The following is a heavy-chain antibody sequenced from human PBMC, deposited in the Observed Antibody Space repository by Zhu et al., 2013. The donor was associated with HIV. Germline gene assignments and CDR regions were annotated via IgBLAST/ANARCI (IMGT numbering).Heavy chain of an antibody. CDR2: ISYSGST. CDR1: GGSISSYY. J-gene: IGHJ4*02. Sequence: QVQLQESGPGLVKPSETLSLTCTVSGGSISSYYWSWIRQPPGKGLEWIGYISYSGSTNYNPSLKSRVTLSVDTSKNQFSLRLSSVTAADTAVYYCARSEDCSGGDCYLPYWGQGTPGPPSPQ. V-gene: IGHV4-59*01. D-gene: IGHD2-21*02. CDR3: ARSEDCSGGDCYLPY.